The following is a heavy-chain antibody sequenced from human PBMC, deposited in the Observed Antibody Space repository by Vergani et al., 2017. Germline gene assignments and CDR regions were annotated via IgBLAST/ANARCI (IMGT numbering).Heavy chain of an antibody. J-gene: IGHJ4*02. CDR1: GGSISSYY. Sequence: QVQLQESGPGLVKPSETLSLTCTVSGGSISSYYWSWIRQPPGKGLEWIGYIYYSGSTNYNPSLKSRVTISVDTSKNQFSLKLSSVTAADTAVYYCARLGIQLWLFDYGGQGTLVTVSS. CDR3: ARLGIQLWLFDY. D-gene: IGHD5-18*01. CDR2: IYYSGST. V-gene: IGHV4-59*08.